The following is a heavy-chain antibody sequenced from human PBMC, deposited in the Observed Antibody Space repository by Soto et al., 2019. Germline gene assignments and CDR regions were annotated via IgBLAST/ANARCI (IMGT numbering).Heavy chain of an antibody. J-gene: IGHJ6*02. CDR2: IIPLFGTA. D-gene: IGHD3-10*01. CDR1: GGTFSSYA. V-gene: IGHV1-69*01. Sequence: QVQLVQSGAEVKKPGSSVKVSCKASGGTFSSYAISWVRQAPGQGLEWMGGIIPLFGTAKYAQKFQGRVTITVDESTRTGYMELSSLRSEDTAVYYCATMGQETTFYGSGSGFVMDVWGQGTPVTVSS. CDR3: ATMGQETTFYGSGSGFVMDV.